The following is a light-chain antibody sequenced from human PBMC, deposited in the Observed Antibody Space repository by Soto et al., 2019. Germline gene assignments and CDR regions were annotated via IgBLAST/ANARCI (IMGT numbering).Light chain of an antibody. J-gene: IGLJ1*01. CDR2: GNT. Sequence: QSALTQPPSVSGAPGQRVTISCTGSSSNIGANYDVHWYQHRPGTAPKLLIFGNTNRPSGVPDRFSGSKSGTSASLAITGLQAEDEGDYYRQSYDSTLSARYVFGTGTKVTVL. CDR1: SSNIGANYD. V-gene: IGLV1-40*01. CDR3: QSYDSTLSARYV.